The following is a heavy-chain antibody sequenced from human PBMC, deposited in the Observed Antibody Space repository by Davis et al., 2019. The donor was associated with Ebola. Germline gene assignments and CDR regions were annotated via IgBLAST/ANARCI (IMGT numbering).Heavy chain of an antibody. CDR3: ARGGETVTGTASHGMDV. V-gene: IGHV3-23*01. D-gene: IGHD1-14*01. CDR2: LSGSGGLS. Sequence: GESLKISCAASGFTFNSYAMSWVRQAPGKGLEWVSALSGSGGLSYYADSVKGRFTISRDNSKNTLYLQMDSLTAEDTAVYYCARGGETVTGTASHGMDVWGQGTTVTVSS. CDR1: GFTFNSYA. J-gene: IGHJ6*02.